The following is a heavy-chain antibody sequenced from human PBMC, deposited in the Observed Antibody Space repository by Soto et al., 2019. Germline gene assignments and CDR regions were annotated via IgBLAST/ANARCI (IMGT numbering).Heavy chain of an antibody. V-gene: IGHV3-15*07. J-gene: IGHJ4*02. CDR1: GFTFSNAW. D-gene: IGHD4-17*01. CDR2: IKSKTDGGTT. Sequence: GGSLRLSCAASGFTFSNAWMNWVRQAPGKGLEWVGRIKSKTDGGTTDYAAPVKGRFTISRDDSKNTLYLQMNSLKTEDTAVYYCTTGNSDDYGDYRLGYWGQGTLVTVSS. CDR3: TTGNSDDYGDYRLGY.